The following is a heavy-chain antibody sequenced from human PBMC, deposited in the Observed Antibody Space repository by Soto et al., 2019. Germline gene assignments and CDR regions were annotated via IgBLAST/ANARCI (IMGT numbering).Heavy chain of an antibody. CDR2: ISAYNGNT. CDR3: ARDPHVLRFLEWSRNSFDY. V-gene: IGHV1-18*01. CDR1: GYTFTSYG. Sequence: ASVKVSCKASGYTFTSYGISWVRQAPGQGLEWMGWISAYNGNTNYAQKLQGRVTMTTDTSTSTAYMELRSLRSDDTAVYYCARDPHVLRFLEWSRNSFDYWGQGTLVTVSS. J-gene: IGHJ4*02. D-gene: IGHD3-3*01.